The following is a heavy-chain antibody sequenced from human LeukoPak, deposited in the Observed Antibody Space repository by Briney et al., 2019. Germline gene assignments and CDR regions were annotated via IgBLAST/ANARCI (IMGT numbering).Heavy chain of an antibody. J-gene: IGHJ5*02. D-gene: IGHD3-3*01. Sequence: SETLSLTCTVSGGSISSSSYYWGWIRQPPGKGLEWIGSIYYSGSTYYNPSLKSRVTISVDTSKNQFSLKLSSVTAADTAVYYCARHWIFGVVIIPNWFDPWGQGTLVTVSS. V-gene: IGHV4-39*01. CDR1: GGSISSSSYY. CDR2: IYYSGST. CDR3: ARHWIFGVVIIPNWFDP.